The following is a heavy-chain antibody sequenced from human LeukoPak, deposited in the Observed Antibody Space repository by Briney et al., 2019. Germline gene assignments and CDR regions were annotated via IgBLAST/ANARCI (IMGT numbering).Heavy chain of an antibody. J-gene: IGHJ4*02. D-gene: IGHD2-21*02. CDR3: ARVRVTPDY. CDR1: GFTFSSYS. V-gene: IGHV3-48*01. Sequence: PGGSLRLSCAASGFTFSSYSMNWVRQAPGKGLEWVSYISSSSSTIYYADSVKGRFTISRDNAKNSLYLQMNSLRAEDTAVYYCARVRVTPDYRGQGTLVTVSS. CDR2: ISSSSSTI.